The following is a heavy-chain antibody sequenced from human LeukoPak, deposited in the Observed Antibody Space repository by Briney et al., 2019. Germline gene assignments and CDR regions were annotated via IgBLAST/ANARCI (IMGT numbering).Heavy chain of an antibody. CDR3: ARGGLLRYFDWLPLY. J-gene: IGHJ4*02. CDR2: INPNSGGT. V-gene: IGHV1-2*02. Sequence: GASVKVSCKASGYTFTGYYMHWVRQAPGQGLEWMGWINPNSGGTNYAQKFQGRVTMTRDTSISTAYMELSRLRSDDTAVYYCARGGLLRYFDWLPLYWGQGTLVTVSS. D-gene: IGHD3-9*01. CDR1: GYTFTGYY.